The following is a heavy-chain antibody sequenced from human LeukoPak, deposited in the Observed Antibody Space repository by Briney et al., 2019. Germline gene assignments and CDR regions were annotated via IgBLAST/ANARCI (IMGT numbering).Heavy chain of an antibody. Sequence: GGSLRLSCVGSGFTFSSYGMHWVRQAAGKGLEWVAFIRHDGSNEYYADSVKGRFTVSRDNSKNTLFLQMNSLRVEEMAVYYCAKEVHPYDSGTYYFDYWGRGTLVTVSS. D-gene: IGHD3-10*01. CDR2: IRHDGSNE. J-gene: IGHJ4*02. V-gene: IGHV3-30*02. CDR3: AKEVHPYDSGTYYFDY. CDR1: GFTFSSYG.